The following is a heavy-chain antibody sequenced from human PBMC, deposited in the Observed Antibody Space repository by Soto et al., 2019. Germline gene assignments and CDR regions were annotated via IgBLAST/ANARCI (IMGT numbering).Heavy chain of an antibody. CDR3: AKHESGSATARLFDY. V-gene: IGHV3-23*01. J-gene: IGHJ4*02. CDR2: ISGIGDST. Sequence: GGSLRLSCAASGFTFTHYAMSWVRQAPGKGLEWVSAISGIGDSTYYADSVKGRFTISRDNSKNTLYLQINSLRAEDTAVYYCAKHESGSATARLFDYWGQGTLVTVSS. D-gene: IGHD2-21*02. CDR1: GFTFTHYA.